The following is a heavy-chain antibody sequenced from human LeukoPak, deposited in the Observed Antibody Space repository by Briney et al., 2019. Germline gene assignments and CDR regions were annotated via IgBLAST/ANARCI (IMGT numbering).Heavy chain of an antibody. D-gene: IGHD2-21*02. V-gene: IGHV3-23*01. CDR3: ATSAHIEVGTAPPPDY. J-gene: IGHJ4*02. CDR1: GFTFFRHA. CDR2: ICGGGGST. Sequence: WGAPRLSWAASGFTFFRHAMRWGRQAPGEGVGWVSTICGGGGSTYYADSVKGRFTISRDNSKNTLYLQMSGLRAEDTAVYYCATSAHIEVGTAPPPDYWGQGTLVTVTS.